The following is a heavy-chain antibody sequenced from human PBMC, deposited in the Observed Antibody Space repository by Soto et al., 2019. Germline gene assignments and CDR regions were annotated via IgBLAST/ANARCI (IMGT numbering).Heavy chain of an antibody. CDR2: INPSGGST. J-gene: IGHJ5*02. V-gene: IGHV1-46*01. CDR1: GYTFTSYY. D-gene: IGHD6-19*01. CDR3: ARVALYSSGWYSFDP. Sequence: QVQLVQSGAEVKKPGASVKVSCKASGYTFTSYYMHWVRQAPGQGLEWMGIINPSGGSTSYAQKFQGRVTMTRDTSTSTVYMEVSSLRSEDTDVYYCARVALYSSGWYSFDPWGQGALVTVSS.